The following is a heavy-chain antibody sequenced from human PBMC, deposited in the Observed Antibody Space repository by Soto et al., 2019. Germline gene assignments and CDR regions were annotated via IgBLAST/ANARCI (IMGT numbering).Heavy chain of an antibody. Sequence: SLRLSCTASGFTFGDYAMSWVRQAPGKGLEWVGFIRSKAYGGTTEYAASVKGRFTISRDDSKSIAYLQMNSLKTEDTAVYYCTRVPGAEWVRWFDPWGQGTLVTVSS. CDR3: TRVPGAEWVRWFDP. V-gene: IGHV3-49*04. CDR1: GFTFGDYA. CDR2: IRSKAYGGTT. J-gene: IGHJ5*02. D-gene: IGHD1-26*01.